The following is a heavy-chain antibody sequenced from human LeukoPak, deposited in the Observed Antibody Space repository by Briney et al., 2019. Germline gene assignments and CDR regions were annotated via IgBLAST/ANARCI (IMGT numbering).Heavy chain of an antibody. J-gene: IGHJ6*02. CDR1: GYIFTSYW. CDR3: ARLEQLVPYYYYGMDV. D-gene: IGHD6-6*01. CDR2: IDPSDSYT. Sequence: GESLKISCKGSGYIFTSYWISWVRQMPGKGLEWMGRIDPSDSYTNYSPSFQGYVTISADKSISTAYLQWSSLKASDTAMYYCARLEQLVPYYYYGMDVWGQGTTVTVSS. V-gene: IGHV5-10-1*01.